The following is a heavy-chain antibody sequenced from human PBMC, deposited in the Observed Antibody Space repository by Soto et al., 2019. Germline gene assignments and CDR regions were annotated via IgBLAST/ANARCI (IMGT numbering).Heavy chain of an antibody. V-gene: IGHV1-69*08. D-gene: IGHD3-22*01. Sequence: QVQLVQSGAEVKKPGSSVKVSCKASGGTFSSYTISWVRQAPGQGLEWMGRIIPILGIANYAQKFQGRVKITGEKSTSTAYMGLSSLRSEDTAVYYRARDSGYSFGHWGQGTLVTVSS. CDR3: ARDSGYSFGH. CDR2: IIPILGIA. J-gene: IGHJ4*02. CDR1: GGTFSSYT.